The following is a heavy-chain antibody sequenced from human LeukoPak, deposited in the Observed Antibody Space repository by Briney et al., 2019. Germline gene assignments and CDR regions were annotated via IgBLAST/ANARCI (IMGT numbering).Heavy chain of an antibody. CDR3: ARIDLCSSTSCHTISYYYYGIDV. Sequence: ASVKVSCKASGYTFTSYGISWVRQAPGQGLEWMGWISAYNGNTNYAQKLQGRVTMTTDTSTSTAYMELRSLRSDDTAVYYCARIDLCSSTSCHTISYYYYGIDVWGQGTTVTVSS. V-gene: IGHV1-18*01. CDR2: ISAYNGNT. D-gene: IGHD2-2*01. CDR1: GYTFTSYG. J-gene: IGHJ6*02.